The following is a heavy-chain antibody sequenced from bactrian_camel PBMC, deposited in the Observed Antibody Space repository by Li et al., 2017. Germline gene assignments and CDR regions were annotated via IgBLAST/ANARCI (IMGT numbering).Heavy chain of an antibody. J-gene: IGHJ4*01. CDR3: ATEGSVVTTLLPALAY. D-gene: IGHD2*01. V-gene: IGHV3S63*01. CDR1: GYANGTRC. CDR2: ISRLYGTS. Sequence: VQLVESGGGPVQAGRSLRLSCTASGYANGTRCMGWFRQAPGTEREGVAISRLYGTSELVDSVKGRFTVSRDNAKNTVYLQMNSLKSEDTALYYCATEGSVVTTLLPALAYWGQGTQVTVS.